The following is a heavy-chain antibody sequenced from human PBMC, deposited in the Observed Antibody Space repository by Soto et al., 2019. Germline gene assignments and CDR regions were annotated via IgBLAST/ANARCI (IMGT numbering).Heavy chain of an antibody. J-gene: IGHJ5*02. V-gene: IGHV3-30*03. CDR2: ISYDGSKT. D-gene: IGHD3-22*01. CDR3: ATQKGGMVMEYIWFDP. Sequence: GGSLRLSCAASGSGFRTYGMHWVRQAPGKGLEWVAGISYDGSKTYYVDSVKGRFTISRDNSRNTLYLRVNSLRPEDTAIYYCATQKGGMVMEYIWFDPWGQGTLVTVSS. CDR1: GSGFRTYG.